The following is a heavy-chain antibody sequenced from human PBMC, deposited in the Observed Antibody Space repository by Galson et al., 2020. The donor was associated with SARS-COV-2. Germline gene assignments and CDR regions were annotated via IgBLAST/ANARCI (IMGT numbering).Heavy chain of an antibody. CDR3: ARALWGNYYYGMDV. Sequence: GGSLRLSCAASGFTFSSYAMHWVRQAPGKGLEWVGVISYDGSNKYYADSVKGRFTISRDNSKNTLYLQMNSLRAEDTAVYYCARALWGNYYYGMDVWGQGTTVTVSS. V-gene: IGHV3-30-3*01. D-gene: IGHD3-16*01. CDR2: ISYDGSNK. J-gene: IGHJ6*02. CDR1: GFTFSSYA.